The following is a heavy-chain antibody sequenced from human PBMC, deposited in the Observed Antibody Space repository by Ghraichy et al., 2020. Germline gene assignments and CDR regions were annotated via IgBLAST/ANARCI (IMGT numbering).Heavy chain of an antibody. CDR2: INHRGTT. CDR1: GGSFSGYY. D-gene: IGHD3-10*01. J-gene: IGHJ4*02. V-gene: IGHV4-34*01. Sequence: SETLSLTCAVYGGSFSGYYWSWIRQPPGKGLEWIGEINHRGTTNYHPSLKNRVTISVDTSNNQSSLQLSALTAADTAFYYCARDAEISMVQAKFDNWGQGTLVTVSS. CDR3: ARDAEISMVQAKFDN.